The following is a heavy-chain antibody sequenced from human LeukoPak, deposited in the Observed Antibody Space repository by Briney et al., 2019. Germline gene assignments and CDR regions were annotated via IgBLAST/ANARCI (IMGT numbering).Heavy chain of an antibody. J-gene: IGHJ3*02. D-gene: IGHD3-3*01. V-gene: IGHV1-2*06. CDR1: GYTFTGYY. Sequence: GASVKVSCKASGYTFTGYYMHWVRQAPGQGLEWMGRINPNSGGTNYAQKFQGRGTMTRDTSISTAYMELSRLRSDDTAVYYCARDTSDFWSGYYSSGAFDIWGQGTMVTVSS. CDR2: INPNSGGT. CDR3: ARDTSDFWSGYYSSGAFDI.